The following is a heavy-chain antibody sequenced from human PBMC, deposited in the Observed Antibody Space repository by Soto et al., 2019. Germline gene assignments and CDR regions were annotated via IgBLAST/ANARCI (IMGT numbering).Heavy chain of an antibody. J-gene: IGHJ6*02. CDR3: ARDRAGNSIYYYYGMDV. Sequence: PSETLSLTCTVSGGSISSGGYYWSWIRQHPGKGLEWIGYIYYSGSTYYNPPLKSRVTISVDTSKNQFSLKLSSVTAADTAVYYCARDRAGNSIYYYYGMDVWGQGTTVTVSS. D-gene: IGHD1-1*01. CDR2: IYYSGST. V-gene: IGHV4-31*03. CDR1: GGSISSGGYY.